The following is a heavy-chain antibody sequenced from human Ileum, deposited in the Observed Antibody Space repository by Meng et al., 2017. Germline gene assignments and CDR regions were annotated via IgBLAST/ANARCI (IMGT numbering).Heavy chain of an antibody. CDR2: ITSSGRFI. CDR1: GISFSTYT. J-gene: IGHJ4*02. Sequence: EVLLVESGGGLVKPGRSLRLSCAASGISFSTYTMHWVRQALGKGLEWVSSITSSGRFIFYADSVKGRFTISRDNAKSSLYLQMNSLRDGDTAVYYCANELRYYFEYWGQGALVTVSS. D-gene: IGHD4-23*01. CDR3: ANELRYYFEY. V-gene: IGHV3-21*02.